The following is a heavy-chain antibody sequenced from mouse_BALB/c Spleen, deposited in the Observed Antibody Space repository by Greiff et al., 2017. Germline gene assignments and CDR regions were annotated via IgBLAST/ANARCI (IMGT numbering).Heavy chain of an antibody. Sequence: DVMLVESGGGLVQPGGSLKLSCAASGFTFSSYGMSWVRQTPDKRLELVATINSNGGSTYYPDSVKGRFTISRDNAKNTLYLQMSSLKSEDTAMYYCARVWLRPPYYFDYWGQGTTLTVSS. J-gene: IGHJ2*01. CDR2: INSNGGST. CDR1: GFTFSSYG. D-gene: IGHD2-2*01. CDR3: ARVWLRPPYYFDY. V-gene: IGHV5-6-3*01.